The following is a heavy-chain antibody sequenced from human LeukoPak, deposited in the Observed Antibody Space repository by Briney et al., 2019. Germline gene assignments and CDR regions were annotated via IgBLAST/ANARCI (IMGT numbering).Heavy chain of an antibody. Sequence: PSETLSLTCAVYGGSFSGYYWSWIRQPPGKGLEWIGEINHSGSTNYNPSLKSRVTISVDTSKNQFSLKLSSVTAADTAVYYCARGATYYDFWSGYYPGTGFDYWGQGTLVTVSS. CDR2: INHSGST. CDR1: GGSFSGYY. D-gene: IGHD3-3*01. J-gene: IGHJ4*02. CDR3: ARGATYYDFWSGYYPGTGFDY. V-gene: IGHV4-34*01.